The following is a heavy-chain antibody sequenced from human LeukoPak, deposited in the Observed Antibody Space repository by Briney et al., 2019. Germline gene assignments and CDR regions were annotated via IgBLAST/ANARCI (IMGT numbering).Heavy chain of an antibody. CDR1: GGSVSGDS. CDR3: ARGYGSGSNWFDP. V-gene: IGHV4-59*02. Sequence: SETLSLTCTVSGGSVSGDSWNWIRRAPGKRLEWIGHIYSSGSTNYNPSLKSRVTMSVDTSKNQLSLKLNSVTAADTAVYYCARGYGSGSNWFDPWGQGTLVIVSS. D-gene: IGHD3-10*01. CDR2: IYSSGST. J-gene: IGHJ5*02.